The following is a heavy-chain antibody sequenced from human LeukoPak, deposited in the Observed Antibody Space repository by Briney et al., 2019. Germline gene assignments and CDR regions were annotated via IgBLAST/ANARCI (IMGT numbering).Heavy chain of an antibody. Sequence: SVKVSCKASGGTFSSYAISWVRQAPGQGLEWMGRIIPIFGTAYYAQKFQGRVTITTDESTSTAYMELSSLRSEDTAVYYCARAGDTAMAYRAAAFDIWGQGTMVTVS. V-gene: IGHV1-69*05. CDR3: ARAGDTAMAYRAAAFDI. CDR1: GGTFSSYA. J-gene: IGHJ3*02. D-gene: IGHD5-18*01. CDR2: IIPIFGTA.